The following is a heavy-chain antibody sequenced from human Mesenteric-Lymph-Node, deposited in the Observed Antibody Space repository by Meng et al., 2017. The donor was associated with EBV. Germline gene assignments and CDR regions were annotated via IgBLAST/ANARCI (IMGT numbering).Heavy chain of an antibody. Sequence: QVELQQWGAGLLKPSETMSFTCAVYGGSFSGYYWTWIRQPPETGPEWIGEINHNGVADYNPSLKSRVTISVDTSKNQFSLRLTSVTAADTAVYYCARGHMWDNKFDPWGQGTLVTVSS. CDR2: INHNGVA. CDR3: ARGHMWDNKFDP. J-gene: IGHJ5*02. D-gene: IGHD1-26*01. CDR1: GGSFSGYY. V-gene: IGHV4-34*01.